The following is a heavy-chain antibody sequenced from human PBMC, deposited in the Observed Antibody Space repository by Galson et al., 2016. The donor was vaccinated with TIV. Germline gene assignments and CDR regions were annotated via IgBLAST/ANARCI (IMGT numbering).Heavy chain of an antibody. J-gene: IGHJ6*02. CDR1: EITISSNH. Sequence: SLRLSCAASEITISSNHMSWVRQAPGGGLEWVSTIYSSGDTYYADSVKGRFTISRDNSRNTLYLKMSGLRTEDTAVYYCARDRYFDASGYYYYYYGLDVWGQGTTVTVSS. CDR2: IYSSGDT. V-gene: IGHV3-66*03. D-gene: IGHD3-22*01. CDR3: ARDRYFDASGYYYYYYGLDV.